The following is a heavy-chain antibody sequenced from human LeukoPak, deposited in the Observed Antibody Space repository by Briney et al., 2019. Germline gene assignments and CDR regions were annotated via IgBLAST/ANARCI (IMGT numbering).Heavy chain of an antibody. V-gene: IGHV4-38-2*02. J-gene: IGHJ5*02. CDR2: IYHSGST. CDR1: GYSISSACY. CDR3: GRWNRLETWFDP. D-gene: IGHD1-1*01. Sequence: PSETLSLTCTVSGYSISSACYWGWIRQPPGKGLEWIGSIYHSGSTYYNPSLKSGVTISVDTSKTQFFLKLSSVTAADTAVYYCGRWNRLETWFDPWGQGPLVTVSS.